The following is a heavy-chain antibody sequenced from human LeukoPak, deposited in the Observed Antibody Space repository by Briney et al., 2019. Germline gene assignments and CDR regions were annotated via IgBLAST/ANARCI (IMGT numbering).Heavy chain of an antibody. V-gene: IGHV3-48*03. D-gene: IGHD6-19*01. J-gene: IGHJ4*02. CDR3: ARASYNSDWYFDQ. CDR1: GFTFRSHE. CDR2: ISTSGSII. Sequence: GGSLRLSCAVSGFTFRSHEMNWVRQAPGKGLEWISYISTSGSIIYYADSVKGRFTISRDNARNSLFLQMGSLKVEDTAVCYCARASYNSDWYFDQWGQGTLVTVSS.